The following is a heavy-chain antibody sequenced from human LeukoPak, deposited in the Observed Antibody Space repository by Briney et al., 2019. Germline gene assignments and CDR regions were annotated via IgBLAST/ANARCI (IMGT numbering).Heavy chain of an antibody. D-gene: IGHD2-15*01. CDR2: IVPIFGTA. J-gene: IGHJ6*03. CDR3: ARQMVVDYYYYMDV. V-gene: IGHV1-69*05. CDR1: GGTFSSYA. Sequence: SVKVSCKASGGTFSSYAISWVRQAPGQGLEWMGGIVPIFGTANYAQKFQGRVTITTDESTSTAYMELSSLRSEDTAVYYCARQMVVDYYYYMDVWGKGTTVTVSS.